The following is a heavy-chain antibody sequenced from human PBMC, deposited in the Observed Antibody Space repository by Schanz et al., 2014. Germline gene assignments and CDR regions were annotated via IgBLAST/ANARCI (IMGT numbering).Heavy chain of an antibody. CDR2: ISLDGSNQ. CDR3: ARELRLEYYFDY. Sequence: QVHLVESGGGVVQPGRSLRLSCAASGFTFSSYGMHWVRQAPGKGLEWVAIISLDGSNQYYADSVKGRFTISRDNSRETMFLQMNTLRPDDTAVYYCARELRLEYYFDYWGQGTQVTVSS. CDR1: GFTFSSYG. D-gene: IGHD4-17*01. J-gene: IGHJ4*02. V-gene: IGHV3-30*03.